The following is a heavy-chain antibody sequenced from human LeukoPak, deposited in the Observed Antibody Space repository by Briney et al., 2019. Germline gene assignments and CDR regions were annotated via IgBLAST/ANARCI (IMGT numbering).Heavy chain of an antibody. V-gene: IGHV4-34*01. CDR1: GGSFSGYY. CDR2: INHSGST. D-gene: IGHD4-11*01. Sequence: SETLSLTCAVYGGSFSGYYWSWIRQPPGKGLEWIGEINHSGSTNYNPSLKSRVTISVDTSKNQFSLKLSSVTAADTAVYYCASCTVSSYYYYMDVWGKGTTVTVSS. CDR3: ASCTVSSYYYYMDV. J-gene: IGHJ6*03.